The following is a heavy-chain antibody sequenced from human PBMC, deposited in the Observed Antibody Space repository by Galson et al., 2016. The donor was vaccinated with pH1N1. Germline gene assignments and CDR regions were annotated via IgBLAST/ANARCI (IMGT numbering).Heavy chain of an antibody. V-gene: IGHV2-70*01. J-gene: IGHJ4*02. CDR2: IDWDDDK. Sequence: ALVKPTQTLTLTCTFSGFSLSTSGMCVSWIRQPPGKALEWLALIDWDDDKYYSTSLKTRLTISKDTSKNQVVLTMTNMDPVTTATYYCARLDYGDYSGYFEYWGQGTLVTVSS. CDR1: GFSLSTSGMC. CDR3: ARLDYGDYSGYFEY. D-gene: IGHD4-17*01.